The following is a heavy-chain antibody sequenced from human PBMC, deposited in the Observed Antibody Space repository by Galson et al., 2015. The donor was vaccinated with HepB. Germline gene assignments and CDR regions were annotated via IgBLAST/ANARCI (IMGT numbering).Heavy chain of an antibody. CDR1: GFTFSYFW. CDR2: IKNDGSEE. D-gene: IGHD3-16*01. J-gene: IGHJ4*02. CDR3: ARVRGFGLAIKGYFDY. V-gene: IGHV3-7*04. Sequence: SLRLSCAASGFTFSYFWMGWVRQAPGKGLEWVAKIKNDGSEEYYVDSVKGRVAISRDNAKNSLYLQMNILRVEDTAVYFCARVRGFGLAIKGYFDYWGQGALVTVSS.